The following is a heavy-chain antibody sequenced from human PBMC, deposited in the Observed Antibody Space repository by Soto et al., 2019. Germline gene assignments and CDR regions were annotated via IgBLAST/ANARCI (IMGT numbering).Heavy chain of an antibody. CDR1: GFTLRKYG. D-gene: IGHD3-22*01. CDR3: ARSPYYYDSSGYYSY. Sequence: GGALRHPCGGSGFTLRKYGNHRGRQAPGKGLEWVAVVYYDGGNQDYADSVKGRFTISRDNSENMLYLQMNSLRAEDTAVYYCARSPYYYDSSGYYSYWGQGTQVTVSS. CDR2: VYYDGGNQ. V-gene: IGHV3-33*01. J-gene: IGHJ4*02.